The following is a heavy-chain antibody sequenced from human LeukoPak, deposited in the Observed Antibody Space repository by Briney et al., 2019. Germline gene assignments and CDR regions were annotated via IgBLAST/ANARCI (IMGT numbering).Heavy chain of an antibody. CDR3: ARSTIFGVVKSGWFDP. CDR2: IYYSGST. J-gene: IGHJ5*02. D-gene: IGHD3-3*01. Sequence: SETLSLTCTVSGGSISSYYWSWIRQPPGKGLEWIWYIYYSGSTNYNPSLKSRVTISVDTSKNQFSLKLSSVTAADTAVYYCARSTIFGVVKSGWFDPWGQGTLVTVSS. CDR1: GGSISSYY. V-gene: IGHV4-59*01.